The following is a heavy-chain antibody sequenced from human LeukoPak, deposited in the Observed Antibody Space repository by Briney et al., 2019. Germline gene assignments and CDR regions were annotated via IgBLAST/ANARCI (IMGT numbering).Heavy chain of an antibody. CDR3: ARGTIFGVVPGWFDP. D-gene: IGHD3-3*01. V-gene: IGHV4-59*01. CDR2: IYYSGST. CDR1: GGSISSYY. Sequence: NPSETLSLTCTVSGGSISSYYWSWIRQPPGKGLEWIGYIYYSGSTNYNPSLKSRVTISVDTSKNQFSLKLSSVTAADTAVYYCARGTIFGVVPGWFDPWGQGTLVTVSS. J-gene: IGHJ5*02.